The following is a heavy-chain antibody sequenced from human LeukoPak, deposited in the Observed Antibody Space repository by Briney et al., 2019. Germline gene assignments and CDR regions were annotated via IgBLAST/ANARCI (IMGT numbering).Heavy chain of an antibody. CDR2: IKHDRDEK. CDR3: AKDQHSSSWYGAFDI. V-gene: IGHV3-7*03. D-gene: IGHD6-13*01. Sequence: PGGSLRLSCVASGFMFSESWMNWVRQAPGKGLEWVANIKHDRDEKHYADSVKGRFTISRDNAKNSLYLQMNSLRAEDTALYYCAKDQHSSSWYGAFDIWGQGTMVTVSS. CDR1: GFMFSESW. J-gene: IGHJ3*02.